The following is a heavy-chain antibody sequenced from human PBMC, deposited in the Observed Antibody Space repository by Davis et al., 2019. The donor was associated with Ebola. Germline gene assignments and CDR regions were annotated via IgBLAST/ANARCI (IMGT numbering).Heavy chain of an antibody. V-gene: IGHV1-2*02. CDR1: GYTFTVYY. CDR3: ARLGSAPFDY. D-gene: IGHD1-26*01. J-gene: IGHJ4*02. CDR2: ISPNTGGT. Sequence: ASVKVSCKASGYTFTVYYMHWVRQAPGQGLEWMGWISPNTGGTIYAQKFQDTVTMTRDTSISTAYMELSRLRSDDTAVYYCARLGSAPFDYWGQGTLVTVSS.